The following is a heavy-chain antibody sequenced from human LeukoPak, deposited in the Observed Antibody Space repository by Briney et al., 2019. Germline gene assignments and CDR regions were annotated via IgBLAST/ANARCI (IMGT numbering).Heavy chain of an antibody. D-gene: IGHD5-12*01. CDR2: ISWNGVVV. V-gene: IGHV3-9*01. CDR1: GFTFDDLA. Sequence: GRSLRLSCAASGFTFDDLAMHWVRQAPGKGLESVSYISWNGVVVAYADSVKGRFTISRDNAKNSLYLQMNSLRPEDTAFYYCAKDRASGYNSFDYWGQGTLVTVSS. CDR3: AKDRASGYNSFDY. J-gene: IGHJ4*02.